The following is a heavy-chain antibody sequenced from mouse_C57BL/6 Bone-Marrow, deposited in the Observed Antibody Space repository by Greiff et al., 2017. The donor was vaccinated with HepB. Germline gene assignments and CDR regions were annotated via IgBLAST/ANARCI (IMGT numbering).Heavy chain of an antibody. CDR2: IDPENGDT. CDR3: TTPVVAPYWYFDV. J-gene: IGHJ1*03. Sequence: VQLQQSGAALVRPGASVKLSCTASGFNIKDDYMHWVKQRPEQGLEWIGWIDPENGDTEYASKFQGTATITADKSSNTAYLQLSSLTSEDTAVYYCTTPVVAPYWYFDVWGTGTTVTVSS. CDR1: GFNIKDDY. D-gene: IGHD1-1*01. V-gene: IGHV14-4*01.